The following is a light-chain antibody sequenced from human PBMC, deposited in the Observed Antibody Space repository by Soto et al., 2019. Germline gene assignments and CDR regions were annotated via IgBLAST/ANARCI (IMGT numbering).Light chain of an antibody. V-gene: IGKV1-39*01. Sequence: DIQMTQSPSALSASVGVRVTITCRASQSFSSYLNWYQQKLGQAPKLLIYPACSLQSGVPSRFSGSGSGTDFTLTISSLPPEDFATYYCQQCYSTPYTFGQGTKLEIK. CDR1: QSFSSY. CDR3: QQCYSTPYT. CDR2: PAC. J-gene: IGKJ2*01.